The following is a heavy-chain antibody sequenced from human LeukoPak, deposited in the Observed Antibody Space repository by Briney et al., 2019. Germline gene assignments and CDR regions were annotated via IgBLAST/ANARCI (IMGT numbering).Heavy chain of an antibody. D-gene: IGHD3-22*01. CDR2: ISGGGGTI. Sequence: GGSLRLSCAASGFTFSAYSMNWVRQAPGKGLEWVSHISGGGGTIYYADSVKGRFTISRDNAKNSLFLQMDSLRAEDTAVYYCARNQEIDYYDSSGFYWGVEYWGQGTLVTVSS. V-gene: IGHV3-48*01. CDR1: GFTFSAYS. J-gene: IGHJ4*02. CDR3: ARNQEIDYYDSSGFYWGVEY.